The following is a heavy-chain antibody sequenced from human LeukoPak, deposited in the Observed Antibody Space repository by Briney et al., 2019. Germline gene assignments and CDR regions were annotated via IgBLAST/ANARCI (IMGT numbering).Heavy chain of an antibody. CDR3: AKDHDHENQWFDP. CDR2: INKNGGET. V-gene: IGHV3-23*01. CDR1: GFTFSSYV. J-gene: IGHJ5*02. Sequence: GGSLRLSCAASGFTFSSYVMSWGRQAPGKGLEWVSTINKNGGETYYADSAKGRFTISRDNSRNTLYLQMNSLRAEDTAVYYCAKDHDHENQWFDPWGQGTLVTVSS. D-gene: IGHD2/OR15-2a*01.